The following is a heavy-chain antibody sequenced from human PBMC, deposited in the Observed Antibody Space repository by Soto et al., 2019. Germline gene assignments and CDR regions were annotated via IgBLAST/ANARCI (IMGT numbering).Heavy chain of an antibody. Sequence: QVQLQQWGAGLLKPSETLSLNCAVTGGSLSGYYWSWIRQPPGKGLEWIGEVKDGGHTNYSPSLRGRVTISSYTSNSQFSLRLTSVTAADTGVYSCARGQEGVVATHWDQGSLVTVSS. CDR1: GGSLSGYY. D-gene: IGHD5-12*01. V-gene: IGHV4-34*01. J-gene: IGHJ4*02. CDR3: ARGQEGVVATH. CDR2: VKDGGHT.